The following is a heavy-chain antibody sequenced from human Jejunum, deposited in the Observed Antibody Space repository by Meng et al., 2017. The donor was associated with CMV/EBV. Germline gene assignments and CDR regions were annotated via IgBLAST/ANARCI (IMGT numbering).Heavy chain of an antibody. V-gene: IGHV3-7*01. J-gene: IGHJ5*02. CDR2: IKEDGSEK. CDR3: ARGSGSTSWGFDP. Sequence: ELTFSNYGMSWVRQAPGKGLEWVANIKEDGSEKYYVDSVKDRFTISRDNAKNSLYLQMNSLRAEDTAVYYCARGSGSTSWGFDPWGQGTLVTVSS. D-gene: IGHD2-2*01. CDR1: ELTFSNYG.